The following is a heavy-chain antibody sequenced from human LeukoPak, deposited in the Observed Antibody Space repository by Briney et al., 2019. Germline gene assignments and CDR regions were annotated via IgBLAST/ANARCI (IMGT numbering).Heavy chain of an antibody. V-gene: IGHV1-18*01. CDR3: ARAYSSSWYGRSADYFDY. D-gene: IGHD6-13*01. J-gene: IGHJ4*02. CDR2: ISAYNGNT. CDR1: GYTFTSYG. Sequence: GASVKVSCKASGYTFTSYGISWVRQAPGQGLEWMGWISAYNGNTNYAQKLQGRVTMTTDTSTSTAYMELSRLRSDDTAVYYCARAYSSSWYGRSADYFDYWGQGTLVTVSS.